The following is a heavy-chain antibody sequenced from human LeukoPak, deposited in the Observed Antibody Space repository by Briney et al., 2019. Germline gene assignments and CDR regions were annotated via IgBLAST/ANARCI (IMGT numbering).Heavy chain of an antibody. Sequence: GGSLRLSCAASGFTFSSYGMHWVRQAPGKGLEWVAFIRYDGSNKYYADSVKGRFTISRDNSKNTLYLQMNSLRAEDTAVYYCAKDRHRYCSSTSCFYDYWGQGTLVTVSS. CDR3: AKDRHRYCSSTSCFYDY. J-gene: IGHJ4*02. D-gene: IGHD2-2*01. CDR1: GFTFSSYG. CDR2: IRYDGSNK. V-gene: IGHV3-30*02.